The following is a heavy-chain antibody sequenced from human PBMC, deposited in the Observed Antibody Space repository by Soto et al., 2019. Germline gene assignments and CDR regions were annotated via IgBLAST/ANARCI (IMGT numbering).Heavy chain of an antibody. CDR1: GYTFTSYY. D-gene: IGHD5-18*01. Sequence: SVEVSGRASGYTFTSYYIHWVRQAPGQGLEWMGIFNPTGDTASYAQKLQGRVTMTRDTSTGTAYMELGSLRSEDTAVYYCARGGRIVDTGIGYYYYHAMDVWGQGTTVTVSS. V-gene: IGHV1-46*01. CDR3: ARGGRIVDTGIGYYYYHAMDV. J-gene: IGHJ6*02. CDR2: FNPTGDTA.